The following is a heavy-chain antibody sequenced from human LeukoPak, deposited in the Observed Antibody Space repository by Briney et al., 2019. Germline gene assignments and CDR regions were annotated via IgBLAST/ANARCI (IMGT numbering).Heavy chain of an antibody. CDR3: ARAGYCSGGSCYGSDY. CDR2: IWYDGSIQ. Sequence: GGSLRLSCAASGFTFSSYGMHWVRQAPGKGLEWVAAIWYDGSIQYYADSVKGRFTISRDNSKNTPYLQMDSLRAEDTAVYYCARAGYCSGGSCYGSDYWGQGTLVSVSS. J-gene: IGHJ4*02. D-gene: IGHD2-15*01. CDR1: GFTFSSYG. V-gene: IGHV3-33*01.